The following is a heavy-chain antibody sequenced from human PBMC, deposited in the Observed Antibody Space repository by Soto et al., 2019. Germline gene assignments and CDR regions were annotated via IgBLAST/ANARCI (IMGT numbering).Heavy chain of an antibody. V-gene: IGHV3-23*01. CDR1: GFTFSSYA. Sequence: EVQLLESGGGLVQPGGSLRLSCAASGFTFSSYAMSWVRQAPGKGLEWVSAIRGSGGSTYYADSVKGRFTISRDNSKNTLYLQMNSLRAEDTAVYYCAKRGHCSSTSCYSGFYFDYWGQGTLVTVSS. D-gene: IGHD2-2*02. CDR2: IRGSGGST. J-gene: IGHJ4*02. CDR3: AKRGHCSSTSCYSGFYFDY.